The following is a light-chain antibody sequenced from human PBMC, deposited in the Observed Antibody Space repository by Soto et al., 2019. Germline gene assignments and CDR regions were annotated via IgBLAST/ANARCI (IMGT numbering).Light chain of an antibody. CDR3: QQYNNWPRWT. CDR1: QSVSSN. CDR2: GAS. Sequence: EIVMTQSPATLSVSPGERATLSCRASQSVSSNLAWYQQKPGQAPRLLIYGASTRATGIPARFSGSGSWTEFTLSISSLQSEDFAVYYWQQYNNWPRWTFGQGTKVEIK. V-gene: IGKV3-15*01. J-gene: IGKJ1*01.